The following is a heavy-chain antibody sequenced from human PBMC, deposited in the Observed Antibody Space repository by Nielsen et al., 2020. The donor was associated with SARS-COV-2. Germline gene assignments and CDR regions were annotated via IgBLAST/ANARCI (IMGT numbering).Heavy chain of an antibody. CDR1: GFTFTAYP. J-gene: IGHJ3*01. D-gene: IGHD5-12*01. CDR2: INNDGTIT. Sequence: GGSLRLSCSASGFTFTAYPMQWVRQAPGRGLEYVSVINNDGTITYYVDSVKGRFTISRDNSKNTLYLQMSGLRSDDTAVYYCVKPSGFNVGSLPTANRDFVWGQGTMVTVSS. CDR3: VKPSGFNVGSLPTANRDFV. V-gene: IGHV3-64D*08.